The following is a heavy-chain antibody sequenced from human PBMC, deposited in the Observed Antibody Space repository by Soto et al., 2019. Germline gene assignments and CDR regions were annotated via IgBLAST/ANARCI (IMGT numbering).Heavy chain of an antibody. Sequence: EVQLVESGGGLVQPGGSLRLSCAASGFTFSSYNMNWVRQAPGKGLEWLSYISSGSSPIYYADSVKGRFTISRDNAKNTLYLQMSRRRDEDTAVYYCASLTFFGAVIEGMDVWVQGTTVTGSS. V-gene: IGHV3-48*02. D-gene: IGHD3-3*01. CDR2: ISSGSSPI. J-gene: IGHJ6*02. CDR3: ASLTFFGAVIEGMDV. CDR1: GFTFSSYN.